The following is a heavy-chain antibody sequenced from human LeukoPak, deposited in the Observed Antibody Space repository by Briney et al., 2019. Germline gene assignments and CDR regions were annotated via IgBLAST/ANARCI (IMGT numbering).Heavy chain of an antibody. V-gene: IGHV4-39*07. CDR2: IYYSGST. J-gene: IGHJ4*02. CDR3: ARDHPYYGGNSGLGY. Sequence: SETLSLTCTVSGGSISSSSYYWGWIRQPPGKGLEWIGSIYYSGSTYYNPSLKSRVTISVDTSKNQFSLKLSSVTAADTAVYYCARDHPYYGGNSGLGYWGQGTLVTVSS. D-gene: IGHD4-23*01. CDR1: GGSISSSSYY.